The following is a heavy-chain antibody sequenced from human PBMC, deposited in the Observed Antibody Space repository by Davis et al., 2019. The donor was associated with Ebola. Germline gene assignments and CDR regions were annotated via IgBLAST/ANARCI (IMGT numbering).Heavy chain of an antibody. CDR2: IIPIFGTA. J-gene: IGHJ3*02. Sequence: SVKVSCKASGYTFTSYGISWVRQAPGQGLEWMGGIIPIFGTANYAQKFQGRVTITADESTSTAYMELSSLRSEDTAVYYCARDLVADDAFDIWGQGTMVTVSS. V-gene: IGHV1-69*13. CDR1: GYTFTSYG. CDR3: ARDLVADDAFDI. D-gene: IGHD2-15*01.